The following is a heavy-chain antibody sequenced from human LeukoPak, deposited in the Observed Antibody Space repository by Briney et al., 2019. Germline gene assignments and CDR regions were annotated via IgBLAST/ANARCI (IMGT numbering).Heavy chain of an antibody. D-gene: IGHD3-3*01. V-gene: IGHV3-7*01. J-gene: IGHJ4*02. CDR2: INQDGNER. CDR1: GFTFSNYW. CDR3: ARDLGDFWSGSIWFDY. Sequence: GGSLRLSRVASGFTFSNYWMSWVRQAPGKGLEWVANINQDGNERYYVDSVKGRFTISRDNAKNSLYLQMNSLRAEDTAVYYCARDLGDFWSGSIWFDYWGQGTLVTVSS.